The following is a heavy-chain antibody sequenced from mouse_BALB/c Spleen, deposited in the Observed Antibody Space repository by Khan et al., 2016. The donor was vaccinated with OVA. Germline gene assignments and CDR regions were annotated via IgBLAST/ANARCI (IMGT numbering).Heavy chain of an antibody. CDR1: GYSITSGYA. Sequence: EVQLQESGPGLVKPSQSLSLTCTVTGYSITSGYAWNWIRQFPGNKLEWMGYISYSGVTSYTPSLKSRISITRDPSKNQFFLQLNSVTTEDTATYDCARGNYYGYYFDYWGQGTTLTVSS. D-gene: IGHD1-1*01. J-gene: IGHJ2*01. CDR3: ARGNYYGYYFDY. CDR2: ISYSGVT. V-gene: IGHV3-2*02.